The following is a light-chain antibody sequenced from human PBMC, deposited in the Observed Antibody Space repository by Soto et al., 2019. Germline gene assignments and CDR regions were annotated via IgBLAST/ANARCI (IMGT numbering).Light chain of an antibody. CDR1: QTISSW. V-gene: IGKV1-5*03. CDR2: KAS. J-gene: IGKJ1*01. CDR3: QHYNSYSEA. Sequence: DIQMTQYPSSLSGSVGDRVTITCRASQTISSWLAWYQQKPGKAPKLLIYKASTLKSGVPSRFSGSGSGTEFTLTISSLKPDDGATYYCQHYNSYSEAFGQGTKVDIK.